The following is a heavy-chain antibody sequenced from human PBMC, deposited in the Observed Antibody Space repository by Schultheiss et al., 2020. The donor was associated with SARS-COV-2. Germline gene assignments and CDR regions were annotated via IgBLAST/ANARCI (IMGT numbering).Heavy chain of an antibody. J-gene: IGHJ2*01. Sequence: GGSLRLSCAASGFTFSSYSMNWVRQAPGKGLEWVSSISSSSSYIYYADSVKGRFTISRDNTKNTLYLQMDSLRAEHTAVYYCARGPIVYCSSTSCTPLWSFDLWGRGTLGTGSS. CDR2: ISSSSSYI. D-gene: IGHD2-2*01. V-gene: IGHV3-21*01. CDR3: ARGPIVYCSSTSCTPLWSFDL. CDR1: GFTFSSYS.